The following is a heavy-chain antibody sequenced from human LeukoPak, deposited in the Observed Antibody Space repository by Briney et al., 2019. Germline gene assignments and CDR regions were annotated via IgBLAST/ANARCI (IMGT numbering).Heavy chain of an antibody. J-gene: IGHJ5*02. CDR3: ASRYCSGGSCYSGRSHNWFDP. CDR1: GGTFSSFA. V-gene: IGHV1-69*04. D-gene: IGHD2-15*01. CDR2: IIPILGIA. Sequence: SVKVSCKASGGTFSSFAISWVRQAPGQGLEWMGRIIPILGIANYAQKFQGRVTITADKSTSTAYMELSSLRSEDTAVYYCASRYCSGGSCYSGRSHNWFDPWGQGTLVTVSS.